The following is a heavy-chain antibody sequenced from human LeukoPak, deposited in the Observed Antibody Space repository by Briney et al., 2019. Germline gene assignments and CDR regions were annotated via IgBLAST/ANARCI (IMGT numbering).Heavy chain of an antibody. Sequence: LSLTCTVSGGSISSGGYYWSWIRQPPGKGLEWVSAISGSGGSTYSADSVKGRFTISRDNSKNTLYLQMNSLRAEDTAVYYCATRSEIYDYWGQGSLVTVSS. CDR2: ISGSGGST. J-gene: IGHJ4*02. CDR1: GGSISSGGYY. V-gene: IGHV3-23*01. CDR3: ATRSEIYDY. D-gene: IGHD2-15*01.